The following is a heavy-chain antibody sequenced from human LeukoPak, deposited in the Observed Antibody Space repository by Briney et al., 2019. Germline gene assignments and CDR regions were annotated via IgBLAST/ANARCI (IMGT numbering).Heavy chain of an antibody. Sequence: SETLSLSCAVYGGSFSGYYWSWIRQPPGKGLEWIGEINHSGSTNYNPSLKSRVTISVDTSKNQFSLKLSSVTAADTAVYYCARLLSGWTYYYYYYYYMDVWGKGTTVTVSS. V-gene: IGHV4-34*01. J-gene: IGHJ6*03. CDR2: INHSGST. CDR3: ARLLSGWTYYYYYYYYMDV. D-gene: IGHD6-19*01. CDR1: GGSFSGYY.